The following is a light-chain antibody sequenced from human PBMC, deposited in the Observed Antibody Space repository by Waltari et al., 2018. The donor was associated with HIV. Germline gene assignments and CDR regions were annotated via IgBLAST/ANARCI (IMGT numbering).Light chain of an antibody. CDR2: QSS. V-gene: IGLV3-1*01. Sequence: SYELTQSPSVSVSPGQPASITCSGAKLGDTYVSWYQQKPGQSPVLVIYQSSKRPSEIPERFSGSNSGDTATLTISGTQAVDEADYYCQAWDSSSAVVFGGGTKLTVL. CDR1: KLGDTY. J-gene: IGLJ2*01. CDR3: QAWDSSSAVV.